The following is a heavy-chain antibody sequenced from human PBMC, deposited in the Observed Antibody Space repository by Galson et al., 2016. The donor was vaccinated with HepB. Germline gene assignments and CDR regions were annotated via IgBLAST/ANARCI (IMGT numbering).Heavy chain of an antibody. V-gene: IGHV6-1*01. Sequence: CAISGDSVSTNSAAWNWIRQSPSRGLEWLGRTYYRSRWYNTYALSVKSRITINPDTSKNQISLQLSSVTPEDTAVYYCARAEANWDGGGDNWFDPGGQGTLVTVSS. CDR1: GDSVSTNSAA. J-gene: IGHJ5*02. CDR3: ARAEANWDGGGDNWFDP. D-gene: IGHD7-27*01. CDR2: TYYRSRWYN.